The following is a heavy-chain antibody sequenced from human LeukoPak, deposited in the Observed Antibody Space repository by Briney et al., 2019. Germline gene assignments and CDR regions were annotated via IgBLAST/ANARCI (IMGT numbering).Heavy chain of an antibody. V-gene: IGHV5-51*03. CDR2: IFPGDSDT. J-gene: IGHJ4*02. Sequence: GASVKISCKGSGYSFTSYWIGWVRQMPGKGLEWMGIIFPGDSDTIYNPSFQGQVTISADKSINTAYLQWSSLKASDTAMYYCATSGSQTKFDFWGQGTLVTVSS. D-gene: IGHD3-10*01. CDR3: ATSGSQTKFDF. CDR1: GYSFTSYW.